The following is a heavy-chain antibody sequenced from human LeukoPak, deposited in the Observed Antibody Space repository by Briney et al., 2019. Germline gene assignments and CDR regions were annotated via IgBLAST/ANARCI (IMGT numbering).Heavy chain of an antibody. CDR1: GGSFSGYY. CDR2: INHSGST. Sequence: SETLSLTCAVYGGSFSGYYWSWIRQPPGKGLEWIGEINHSGSTNYNPSLKSRVTISVDTSKNQFSLKLSSVTAADTAVYYCATHFGLGQWLFYWGQGTLVIVSS. D-gene: IGHD6-19*01. V-gene: IGHV4-34*01. CDR3: ATHFGLGQWLFY. J-gene: IGHJ4*02.